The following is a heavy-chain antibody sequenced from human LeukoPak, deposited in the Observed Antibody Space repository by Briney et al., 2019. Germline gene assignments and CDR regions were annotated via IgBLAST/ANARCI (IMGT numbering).Heavy chain of an antibody. J-gene: IGHJ4*02. CDR2: IDTSGNT. CDR3: ARGAKVGATQFFDY. CDR1: GGSISSYY. V-gene: IGHV4-4*07. Sequence: SETLSLTCTVSGGSISSYYWSWIRQPAGKGLEWVGRIDTSGNTNYNPSLKSRVTMSVDTSKNQFSLKLSSVTAADTAVYYCARGAKVGATQFFDYWGQGTLVTVSS. D-gene: IGHD1-26*01.